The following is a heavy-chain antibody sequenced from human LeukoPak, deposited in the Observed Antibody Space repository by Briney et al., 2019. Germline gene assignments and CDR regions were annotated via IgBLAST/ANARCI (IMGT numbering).Heavy chain of an antibody. D-gene: IGHD3-22*01. CDR3: ARETPTDYYDSSGPLDY. V-gene: IGHV3-11*04. CDR2: ISSSGSTI. CDR1: VFTFSDYY. J-gene: IGHJ4*02. Sequence: GGSLRLSCAASVFTFSDYYMSWIRQAPGKGLEWVSYISSSGSTIYYADSVKGRFTISRDNAKNSLYLQMNSLRAEDTAVYYCARETPTDYYDSSGPLDYWGQGNLVTVSS.